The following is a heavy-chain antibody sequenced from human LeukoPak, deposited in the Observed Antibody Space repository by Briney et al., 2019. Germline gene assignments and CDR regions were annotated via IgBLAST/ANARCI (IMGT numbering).Heavy chain of an antibody. J-gene: IGHJ3*02. V-gene: IGHV4-4*07. D-gene: IGHD1-7*01. CDR2: IFTSGSP. Sequence: PSETLSLTCTVSGGSISSYYWSWIRQPVGKGLEWLGRIFTSGSPTYNSSLKSRLTKSLDRSKNQFSLRLSSVTAADTAVYYCARRWNYKDAFDIWGQGTMVTVSS. CDR3: ARRWNYKDAFDI. CDR1: GGSISSYY.